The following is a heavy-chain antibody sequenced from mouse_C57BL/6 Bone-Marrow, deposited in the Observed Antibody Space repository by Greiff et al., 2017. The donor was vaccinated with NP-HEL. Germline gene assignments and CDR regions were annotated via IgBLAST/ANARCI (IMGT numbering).Heavy chain of an antibody. V-gene: IGHV1-50*01. D-gene: IGHD4-1*01. CDR3: ASSLTDAWFAY. J-gene: IGHJ3*01. CDR2: IDPSDSYT. Sequence: VQLQQPGAELVKPGASVKLSCKASGYTFTSYWMQWVKQRPGQGLEWIGEIDPSDSYTNYNQKFKGKATWTVDTSSSTAYMQLSSLTSEDSAVYYCASSLTDAWFAYWGQGTLVTVSA. CDR1: GYTFTSYW.